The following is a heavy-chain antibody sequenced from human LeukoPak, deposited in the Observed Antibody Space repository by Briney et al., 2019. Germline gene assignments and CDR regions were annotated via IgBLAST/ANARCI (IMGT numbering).Heavy chain of an antibody. J-gene: IGHJ4*02. CDR1: GFTFSSYG. Sequence: GGSLRLSCAASGFTFSSYGMHWVRQAPGKGLEWVAVISYDGSNKYYADSVKGRFTISRDDAKNLLYLDMNSLRAEDTAVYYCARGHTAVTRHFDFWGQGTLVTVSS. V-gene: IGHV3-30*03. D-gene: IGHD4-17*01. CDR3: ARGHTAVTRHFDF. CDR2: ISYDGSNK.